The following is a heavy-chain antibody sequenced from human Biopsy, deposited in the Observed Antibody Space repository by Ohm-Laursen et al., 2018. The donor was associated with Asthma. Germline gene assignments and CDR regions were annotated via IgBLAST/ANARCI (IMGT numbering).Heavy chain of an antibody. CDR2: ITFDGSTQ. CDR1: GTHFGSYN. Sequence: SLRLSCTAFGTHFGSYNMHWARQAPGKGLEWVAVITFDGSTQHYGDSVKGRFTISRDNSKNMLFLQMNSLRDEDTAVYYCSRDTLGYYFDIWGQGTQVTVSS. J-gene: IGHJ4*02. D-gene: IGHD6-13*01. V-gene: IGHV3-30-3*01. CDR3: SRDTLGYYFDI.